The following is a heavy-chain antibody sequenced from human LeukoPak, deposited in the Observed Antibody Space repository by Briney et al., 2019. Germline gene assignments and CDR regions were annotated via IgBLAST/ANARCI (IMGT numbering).Heavy chain of an antibody. Sequence: GGSLRLSCAASGFTFSSYAMHWVRQAPGKGLEWVAVISYDGSNKYYADSVKGRFTISRDNSRNTLFLQMNSLRAEDTAIYYCAKWGDFDILTGYYVSDFWGQGTLVTVSS. V-gene: IGHV3-30*04. CDR2: ISYDGSNK. D-gene: IGHD3-9*01. CDR1: GFTFSSYA. CDR3: AKWGDFDILTGYYVSDF. J-gene: IGHJ4*02.